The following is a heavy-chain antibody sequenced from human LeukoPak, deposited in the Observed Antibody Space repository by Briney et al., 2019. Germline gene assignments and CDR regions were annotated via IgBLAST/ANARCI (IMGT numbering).Heavy chain of an antibody. CDR3: AKDPQPYYYDSSGYSIDY. Sequence: GGSLRLSCAASGFTFSDYYMSWIRQAPGKGLEWVSAISGSGGSTYYADSVKGRFTISRDNSKNTLYLQMNSLRAEDTAVYYCAKDPQPYYYDSSGYSIDYWGQGTLVTVSS. CDR2: ISGSGGST. CDR1: GFTFSDYY. V-gene: IGHV3-23*01. D-gene: IGHD3-22*01. J-gene: IGHJ4*02.